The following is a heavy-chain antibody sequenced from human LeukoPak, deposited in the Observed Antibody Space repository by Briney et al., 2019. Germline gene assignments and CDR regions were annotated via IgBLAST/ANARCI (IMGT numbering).Heavy chain of an antibody. CDR3: AREHSSSWSQ. Sequence: GGSLRLSCEGSAFIFSGHWMNWVRQTPGKGLEWVSSIKEDGSERQYVDSVKGRFSISRDNTKGSLFLQLNSLRAEDTAVYYCAREHSSSWSQWGQGTLVTVSS. CDR1: AFIFSGHW. V-gene: IGHV3-7*03. J-gene: IGHJ4*02. D-gene: IGHD6-13*01. CDR2: IKEDGSER.